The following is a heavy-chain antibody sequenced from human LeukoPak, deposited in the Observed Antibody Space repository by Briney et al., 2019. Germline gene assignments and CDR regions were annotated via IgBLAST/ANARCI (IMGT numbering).Heavy chain of an antibody. CDR2: TSHDEGNK. J-gene: IGHJ4*02. V-gene: IGHV3-30-3*01. D-gene: IGHD5-18*01. CDR3: ARGPGLAMGKGYFDY. Sequence: PGKSLRLSCAASGFTLSNYAMHWVRQAPGKGLEWVAATSHDEGNKYYADSVKGRFTISRDNSRNTLYLEVNSLRTDDTAVYYCARGPGLAMGKGYFDYCGQGTLVTVSS. CDR1: GFTLSNYA.